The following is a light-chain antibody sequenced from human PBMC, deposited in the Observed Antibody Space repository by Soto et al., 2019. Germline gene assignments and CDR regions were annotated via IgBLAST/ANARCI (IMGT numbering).Light chain of an antibody. J-gene: IGLJ3*02. CDR1: SGHSSYI. Sequence: QSVLTQSSCASASLGSSVKLTCTLRSGHSSYIIAWHQQQAGKAPRYLMKVEGSGSYNKGSGVPDRFSGSSSGADRYLTISNLQFEDEADYYCETWDSNTRVFGGGTKLTVL. V-gene: IGLV4-60*02. CDR2: VEGSGSY. CDR3: ETWDSNTRV.